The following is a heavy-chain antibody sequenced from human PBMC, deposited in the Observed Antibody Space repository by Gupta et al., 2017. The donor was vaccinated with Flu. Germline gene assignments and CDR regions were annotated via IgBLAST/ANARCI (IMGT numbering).Heavy chain of an antibody. V-gene: IGHV3-30*18. Sequence: QVQLVESGGGVVQPGRSLRLSCAASGFTFSSYGMHWVRQAPGKGLEWVAVISYDGSNKYYADSVKGRFTISRDNSKNTLYLQMNSLRAEDTAVYYCAKRAWLTTPGGMDVWGQGTTVTVSS. D-gene: IGHD5-12*01. J-gene: IGHJ6*02. CDR2: ISYDGSNK. CDR3: AKRAWLTTPGGMDV. CDR1: GFTFSSYG.